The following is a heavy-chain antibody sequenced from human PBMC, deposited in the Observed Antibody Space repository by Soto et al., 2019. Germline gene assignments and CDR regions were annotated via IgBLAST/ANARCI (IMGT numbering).Heavy chain of an antibody. CDR3: ARDLYDGMDV. V-gene: IGHV1-18*01. CDR2: ISAYNGNT. J-gene: IGHJ6*02. CDR1: VYTFTRYG. Sequence: ASVTVSCKASVYTFTRYGLRWVRQAPGQGLAWMGWISAYNGNTHHAPKLPGRVTMTTDTSTSTADMELSSFRSDDTAVYGWARDLYDGMDVWGQGTTVTVSS.